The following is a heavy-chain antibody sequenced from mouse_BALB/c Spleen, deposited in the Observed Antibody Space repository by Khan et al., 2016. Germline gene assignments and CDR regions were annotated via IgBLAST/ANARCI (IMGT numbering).Heavy chain of an antibody. Sequence: QVQLQQPGTELVRPGASVKLSCTASGYSFTRYWMNWVKQRPGQGLEWIGMIHPSGSDSRLNQKFKDQATLTVDTSSNIAYMQLSSPTSEDSAANYCTRTAYGNHPYYAMDYWGQGTLVTVSA. CDR2: IHPSGSDS. CDR1: GYSFTRYW. D-gene: IGHD2-1*01. J-gene: IGHJ4*01. V-gene: IGHV1S82*01. CDR3: TRTAYGNHPYYAMDY.